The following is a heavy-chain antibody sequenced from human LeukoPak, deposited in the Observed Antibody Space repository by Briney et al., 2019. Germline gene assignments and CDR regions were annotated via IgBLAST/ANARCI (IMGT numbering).Heavy chain of an antibody. D-gene: IGHD3-22*01. CDR1: GGTFSSYA. V-gene: IGHV1-69*13. CDR2: LIPIFGTA. CDR3: ARAGDSSGYYESDFDY. Sequence: SVKVSCKASGGTFSSYAISWVRQAPGQGLEWMGGLIPIFGTANYAQKFQGRVTITADESTSIAYMELSSLRSEDTAVYYCARAGDSSGYYESDFDYWGQGTLVTVSS. J-gene: IGHJ4*02.